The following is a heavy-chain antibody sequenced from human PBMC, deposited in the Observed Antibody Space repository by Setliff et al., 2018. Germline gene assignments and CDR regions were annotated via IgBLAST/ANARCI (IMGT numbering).Heavy chain of an antibody. V-gene: IGHV1-24*01. CDR2: FDPEDGER. J-gene: IGHJ4*02. CDR3: ARGPPDFVVVPAAAKFDY. CDR1: GSTVTESS. Sequence: GASVKVSCKVSGSTVTESSMHWVRQAPGKGLEWMGGFDPEDGERIYAQHFQGRLTMTEDTPTSTAYMELRSLTSDDTAVYYCARGPPDFVVVPAAAKFDYWGQGTPVTVSS. D-gene: IGHD2-2*01.